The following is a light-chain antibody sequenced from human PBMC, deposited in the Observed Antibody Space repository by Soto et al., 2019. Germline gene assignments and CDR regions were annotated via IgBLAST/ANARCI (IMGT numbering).Light chain of an antibody. CDR2: GAS. V-gene: IGKV3-15*01. CDR1: QSVTSN. CDR3: QQYNNWLGT. J-gene: IGKJ2*01. Sequence: EIVMTQSPATQSVSPGERVTLSCRASQSVTSNLAWYQQKPGQAPRLLIYGASTRATGTPARFSGSGSGTEFTLTISSLQSEDFAVYYCQQYNNWLGTCGQGTKLEIK.